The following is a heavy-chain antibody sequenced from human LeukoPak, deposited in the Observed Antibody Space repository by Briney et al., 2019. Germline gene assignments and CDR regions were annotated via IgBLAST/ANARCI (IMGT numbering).Heavy chain of an antibody. CDR2: IIPIFGTA. CDR3: ARLADYPAAGWFRMDV. D-gene: IGHD6-13*01. V-gene: IGHV1-69*13. Sequence: WASVRVSCKASGGTFSSYAISWVRQAPGQGIEWMGGIIPIFGTANYAQKFQGRVTITADESTSTAYMELSSLRSEDTAVYYCARLADYPAAGWFRMDVWGQGTTLTVSS. CDR1: GGTFSSYA. J-gene: IGHJ6*02.